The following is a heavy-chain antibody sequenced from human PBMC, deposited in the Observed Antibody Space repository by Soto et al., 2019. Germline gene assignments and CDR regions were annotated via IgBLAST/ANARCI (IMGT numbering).Heavy chain of an antibody. V-gene: IGHV4-61*01. CDR1: GGFVSSGNYY. J-gene: IGHJ3*02. CDR3: ARVERATATTVVDAFDI. CDR2: MSHSGGT. D-gene: IGHD1-1*01. Sequence: SETLSLTCAVSGGFVSSGNYYWSWIRQPPGKGLEWIGDMSHSGGTHFNPSLKSRVTISVDTSENQFSLKMSSVTAADTALYYCARVERATATTVVDAFDILGQGTMVTVSS.